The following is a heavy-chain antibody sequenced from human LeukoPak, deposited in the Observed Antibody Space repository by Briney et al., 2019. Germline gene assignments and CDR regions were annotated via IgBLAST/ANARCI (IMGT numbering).Heavy chain of an antibody. J-gene: IGHJ4*02. CDR3: ARVRESSGPFDY. CDR2: ISGSGGST. CDR1: GFTFSSYA. V-gene: IGHV3-23*01. Sequence: GGSLRLSCAASGFTFSSYAMSWVRQAPGKGLEWVSAISGSGGSTYYADSVKGRFTISRDNAKNSLYLQMNSLRAEDTAVYYCARVRESSGPFDYWGQGTLVTVSS.